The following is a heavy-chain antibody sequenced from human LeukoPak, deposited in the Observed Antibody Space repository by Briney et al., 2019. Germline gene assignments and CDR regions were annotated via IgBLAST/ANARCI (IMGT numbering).Heavy chain of an antibody. CDR1: GCSISSGDYY. J-gene: IGHJ4*02. CDR2: IYYSGST. V-gene: IGHV4-31*03. CDR3: ARGAYSSGWYGGDFDY. Sequence: SQTLSLTCTVSGCSISSGDYYWIWIPQNPGKGLEWIGYIYYSGSTYYNPSLKSRVTISVDTSKNQFSLKLSSVTAADTAVYYCARGAYSSGWYGGDFDYWGQGTLVTVSS. D-gene: IGHD6-19*01.